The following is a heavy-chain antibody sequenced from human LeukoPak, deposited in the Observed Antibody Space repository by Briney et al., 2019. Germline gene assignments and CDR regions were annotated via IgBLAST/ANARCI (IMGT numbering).Heavy chain of an antibody. CDR2: ISPNSGDT. V-gene: IGHV1-2*02. CDR3: ARDSTGGGTHY. D-gene: IGHD2-8*02. J-gene: IGHJ4*02. Sequence: ASVKLSCKASGYTFTGYYMHWVRQAPGQGLEWMGWISPNSGDTDIAQKFQGRVTMTRDTSISTAYMELSRLRSDDTAVYYCARDSTGGGTHYWGQGTLVTVSS. CDR1: GYTFTGYY.